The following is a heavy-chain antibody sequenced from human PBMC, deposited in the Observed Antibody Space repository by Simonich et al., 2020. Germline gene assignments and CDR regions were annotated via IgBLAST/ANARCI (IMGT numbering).Heavy chain of an antibody. CDR1: GFTFSSYA. D-gene: IGHD3-22*01. V-gene: IGHV3-23*01. CDR3: AKDLGERITMIVVVIDAFDI. CDR2: IRGSGGSP. Sequence: GGGLVQPGGSLRLSCAASGFTFSSYAMNWVRQSPGKGLELVSAIRGSGGSPYYADSVKGRFTISRNNSKNTLYLQMNSLRAEDTAVYYCAKDLGERITMIVVVIDAFDIWGQGTMVTVSS. J-gene: IGHJ3*02.